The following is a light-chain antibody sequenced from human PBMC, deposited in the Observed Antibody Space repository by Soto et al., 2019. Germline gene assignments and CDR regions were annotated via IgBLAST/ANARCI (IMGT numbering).Light chain of an antibody. CDR3: CSYAGSYTFEV. CDR1: SSDVGGYNY. CDR2: DVS. J-gene: IGLJ2*01. Sequence: QSALTQPRSVSGSPGQSVTISCTGTSSDVGGYNYVSWYQQHPGKAPKLMIYDVSKRPSGVPDRFSGSKSGNTASLTISGLQADDEADHYCCSYAGSYTFEVFGGGTKLTVL. V-gene: IGLV2-11*01.